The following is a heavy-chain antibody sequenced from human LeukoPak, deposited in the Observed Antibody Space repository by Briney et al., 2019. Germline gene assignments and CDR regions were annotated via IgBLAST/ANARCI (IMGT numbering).Heavy chain of an antibody. D-gene: IGHD3-10*01. CDR1: GGSISSSSYY. Sequence: PSETLSLTCTVSGGSISSSSYYWGWIRQPPGKGLEWIGSIYYSGSTYYNPSLKSRVTISVDTSKNQFSLKLSSVTAADTAVYYCARSTRPVSRGAFDIWGQGTMVTVSS. CDR2: IYYSGST. V-gene: IGHV4-39*01. CDR3: ARSTRPVSRGAFDI. J-gene: IGHJ3*02.